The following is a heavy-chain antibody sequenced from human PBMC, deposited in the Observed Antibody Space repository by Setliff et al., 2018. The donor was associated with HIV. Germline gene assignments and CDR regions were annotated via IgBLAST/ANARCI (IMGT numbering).Heavy chain of an antibody. D-gene: IGHD1-7*01. CDR1: GGSMSSFY. J-gene: IGHJ4*02. Sequence: PSETLSLTCTVSGGSMSSFYWSWIRQSPEKGLEWIGYIYYSGTPNYNPALESRVTIAVDTSKNQFSLRLTSVTSADTAVYYCSRGGTMAEYWGPGKVVTVSS. V-gene: IGHV4-59*01. CDR2: IYYSGTP. CDR3: SRGGTMAEY.